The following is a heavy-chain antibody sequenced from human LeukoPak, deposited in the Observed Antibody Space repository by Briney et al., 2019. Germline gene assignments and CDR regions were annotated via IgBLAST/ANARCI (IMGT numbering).Heavy chain of an antibody. D-gene: IGHD5-18*01. J-gene: IGHJ4*02. CDR1: GFTFSSYG. CDR3: AKATAMVRYYFDY. Sequence: GGSLRLSCAASGFTFSSYGMHWVRQAPGKGLEWVAVISYDGSNKYYADSVKGRFTISRDNSKSTLYLQMNSLRAEDTAVYYCAKATAMVRYYFDYWGQGTLVTVSP. CDR2: ISYDGSNK. V-gene: IGHV3-30*18.